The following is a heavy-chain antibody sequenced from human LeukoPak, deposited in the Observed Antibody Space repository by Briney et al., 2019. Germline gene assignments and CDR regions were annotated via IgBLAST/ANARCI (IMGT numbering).Heavy chain of an antibody. D-gene: IGHD3-10*01. J-gene: IGHJ4*02. V-gene: IGHV4-30-2*01. CDR3: ARGFYGAGSHFDY. Sequence: SETLSLTCAVSGGSISSGDFPWSWIRQPPGKGLEWIGYIFHTGHTSYNPSLKSRVTISVDMSKNQLSLRLTPVTAADTAVYYCARGFYGAGSHFDYWGQGTLVTVSS. CDR1: GGSISSGDFP. CDR2: IFHTGHT.